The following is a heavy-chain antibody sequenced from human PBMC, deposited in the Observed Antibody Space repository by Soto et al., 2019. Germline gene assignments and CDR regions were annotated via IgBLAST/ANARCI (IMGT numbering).Heavy chain of an antibody. V-gene: IGHV3-21*06. CDR2: ISSTTNYI. J-gene: IGHJ4*02. CDR1: GFTFTRYS. Sequence: GSLRLSCAASGFTFTRYSMNWVRQAPGKGLEWVSSISSTTNYIYYGDSMKGRFTISRDNAKNSLYLEMNSLRAEDTAVYYCARESEDLTSNFDYWGQGTLVTSPQ. CDR3: ARESEDLTSNFDY.